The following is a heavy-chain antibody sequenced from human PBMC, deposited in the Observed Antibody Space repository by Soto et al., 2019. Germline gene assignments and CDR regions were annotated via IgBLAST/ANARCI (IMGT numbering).Heavy chain of an antibody. V-gene: IGHV3-21*06. CDR2: ISSTTNYI. J-gene: IGHJ4*02. CDR1: GFTFTRYS. Sequence: GSLRLSCAASGFTFTRYSMNWVRQAPGKGLEWVSSISSTTNYIYYGDSMKGRFTISRDNAKNSLYLEMNSLRAEDTAVYYCARESEDLTSNFDYWGQGTLVTSPQ. CDR3: ARESEDLTSNFDY.